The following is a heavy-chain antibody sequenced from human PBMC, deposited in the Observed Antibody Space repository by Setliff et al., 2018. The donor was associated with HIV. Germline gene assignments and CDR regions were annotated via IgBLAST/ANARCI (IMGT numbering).Heavy chain of an antibody. Sequence: PGESLKISCKASGYTFTNYWIGWVRQMPGKGLEWIGVIHPGDFVTRYGPSFQGQVSISVDTSITTAYLYWSSLKASDTAIYYCTRRRRAPGTEDLEAYWGQGTLVTVSS. CDR3: TRRRRAPGTEDLEAY. V-gene: IGHV5-51*01. J-gene: IGHJ4*02. D-gene: IGHD1-26*01. CDR2: IHPGDFVT. CDR1: GYTFTNYW.